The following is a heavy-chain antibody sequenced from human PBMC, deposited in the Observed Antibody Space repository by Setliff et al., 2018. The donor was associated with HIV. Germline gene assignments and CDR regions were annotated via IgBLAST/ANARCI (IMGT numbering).Heavy chain of an antibody. CDR2: VNYSGDS. CDR1: GATIHYHF. Sequence: SETLSLTCSISGATIHYHFWSWIRQPPGKGLEWIGYVNYSGDSEYNPSLQSRATISRDPSKSQVSLTLNSATAADTAVYYCTRGPGGTVPKPLEAFDVWGRGAVVTVSS. D-gene: IGHD1-7*01. J-gene: IGHJ3*01. CDR3: TRGPGGTVPKPLEAFDV. V-gene: IGHV4-59*11.